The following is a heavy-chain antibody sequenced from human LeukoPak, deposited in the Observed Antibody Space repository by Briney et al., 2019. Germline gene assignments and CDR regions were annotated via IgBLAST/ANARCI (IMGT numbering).Heavy chain of an antibody. CDR1: GASISSSSYY. V-gene: IGHV4-39*01. D-gene: IGHD6-13*01. J-gene: IGHJ1*01. CDR3: ATRIAAAASEYFQY. CDR2: ITSGGST. Sequence: SETLSLTCTVSGASISSSSYYWGWTRQPPGKGLEWIGSITSGGSTFYNPSLNSRVTISLDTSKNQFSLKLRSVTAADTALYYCATRIAAAASEYFQYWGQGTLVTVSS.